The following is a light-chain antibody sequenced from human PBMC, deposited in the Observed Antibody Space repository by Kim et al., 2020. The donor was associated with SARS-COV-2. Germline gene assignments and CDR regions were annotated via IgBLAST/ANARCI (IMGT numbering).Light chain of an antibody. J-gene: IGLJ2*01. CDR1: KLGDKY. CDR3: QVWDSGAVV. V-gene: IGLV3-1*01. Sequence: SVSQGQTASISCSGDKLGDKYTAWYQQKSGPSPLLVIYQDTERPSGIPERFSGSSSGNTVTLTISGTQVMDEADYYCQVWDSGAVVFGGGTQLTVL. CDR2: QDT.